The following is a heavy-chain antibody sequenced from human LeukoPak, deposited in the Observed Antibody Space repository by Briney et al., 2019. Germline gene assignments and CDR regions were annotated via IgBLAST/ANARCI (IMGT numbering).Heavy chain of an antibody. CDR1: GFTFSSYA. J-gene: IGHJ6*02. D-gene: IGHD6-19*01. CDR3: ARLASSGWPYHYGMDV. Sequence: GSLRLSCAASGFTFSSYAMSWVRQAPGKGLEWIGEINHSGSTNYNPSLKSRVTISVDTSKNQFSLKLSSVTAADTAVYYCARLASSGWPYHYGMDVWGQGTTVTVSS. V-gene: IGHV4-34*01. CDR2: INHSGST.